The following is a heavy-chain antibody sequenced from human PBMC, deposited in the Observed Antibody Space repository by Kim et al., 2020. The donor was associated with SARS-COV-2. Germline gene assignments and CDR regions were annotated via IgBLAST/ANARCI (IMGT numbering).Heavy chain of an antibody. D-gene: IGHD6-13*01. Sequence: SETLSLTCAVYGGSFSGYYWSWIRQPSGKGLEWIGEINHSGSTNYNPSLKSRVTISVDTSKNQFSLKLSSVTAADTAVYYCAPHGAAAGVGWFDPWGQGTLVTVSS. V-gene: IGHV4-34*01. CDR2: INHSGST. CDR1: GGSFSGYY. J-gene: IGHJ5*02. CDR3: APHGAAAGVGWFDP.